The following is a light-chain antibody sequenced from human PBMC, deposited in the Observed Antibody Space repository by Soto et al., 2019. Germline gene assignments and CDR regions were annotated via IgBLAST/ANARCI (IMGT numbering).Light chain of an antibody. J-gene: IGKJ4*01. CDR3: QKYNSAPLT. CDR2: AAS. V-gene: IGKV1-27*01. CDR1: QGIGVY. Sequence: DIQMTQSPSSLSASFGDRDTITCRASQGIGVYLAWFQQKPGNAPKLLIYAASTLQSGVPSRFSGSGSGTDFTLTISALHPEDVATYYCQKYNSAPLTFGGGTKVEIK.